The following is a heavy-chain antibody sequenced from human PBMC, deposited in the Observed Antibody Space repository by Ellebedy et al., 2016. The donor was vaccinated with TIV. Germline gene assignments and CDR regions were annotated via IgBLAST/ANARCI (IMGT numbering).Heavy chain of an antibody. CDR1: GFTFTNDW. D-gene: IGHD5-18*01. Sequence: GESLKISCATSGFTFTNDWMNWVRQGPGKGLEWVGRIKSKISGGTTDYAAPVNGRFSISRDDSKNTVYLQMNSLKAEDAAVYYCTTEGYTYGFHSVSHWGQGTPVTVSS. J-gene: IGHJ4*02. CDR2: IKSKISGGTT. V-gene: IGHV3-15*07. CDR3: TTEGYTYGFHSVSH.